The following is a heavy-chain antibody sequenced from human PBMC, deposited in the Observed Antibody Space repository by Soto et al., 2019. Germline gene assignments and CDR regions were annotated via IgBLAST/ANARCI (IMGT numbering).Heavy chain of an antibody. Sequence: QVQLQQWGAGLLKLSETLSLTCAVYGGSFSGYYWSWIRQPPGKGLEWIGEINHSGSTNYNPSLKSRFIISVATSKNQFSLKLSSVTAADTAVYYCARNGSYYDFWSGYYFGGGMDVWGQGTTVTVSS. CDR3: ARNGSYYDFWSGYYFGGGMDV. J-gene: IGHJ6*02. D-gene: IGHD3-3*01. CDR2: INHSGST. CDR1: GGSFSGYY. V-gene: IGHV4-34*01.